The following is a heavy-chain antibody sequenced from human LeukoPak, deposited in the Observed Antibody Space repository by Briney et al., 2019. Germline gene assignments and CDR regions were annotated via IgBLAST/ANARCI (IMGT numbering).Heavy chain of an antibody. CDR1: GYTFTIYS. J-gene: IGHJ4*02. CDR3: ARDRVRKGFSSGPLY. Sequence: ASVKVSCKASGYTFTIYSLSWVRQAPGQGLEWVGWISAYNGNTNYAQKLQGRVTMTTDTSTSTAYMELRSLRSDDTAVYYCARDRVRKGFSSGPLYWGQGTLVTVSS. D-gene: IGHD6-19*01. V-gene: IGHV1-18*01. CDR2: ISAYNGNT.